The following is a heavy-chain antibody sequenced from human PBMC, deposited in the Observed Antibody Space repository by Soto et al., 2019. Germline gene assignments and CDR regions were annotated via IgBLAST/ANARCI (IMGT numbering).Heavy chain of an antibody. Sequence: SETLSLTCTVSGGSISSSSYYWGWIRQPPGKGLEWIGSIYYSGSTYYNPSLKSRVTISVDTSKNQFSLKLSSVTAADTAVYYCARRNYDFWSGYYHYYYYGMDVWGQGTTVTVS. J-gene: IGHJ6*02. CDR3: ARRNYDFWSGYYHYYYYGMDV. CDR1: GGSISSSSYY. V-gene: IGHV4-39*01. D-gene: IGHD3-3*01. CDR2: IYYSGST.